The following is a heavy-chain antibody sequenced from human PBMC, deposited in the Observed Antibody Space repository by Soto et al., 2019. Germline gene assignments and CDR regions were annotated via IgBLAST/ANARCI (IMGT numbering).Heavy chain of an antibody. CDR2: ISGSGGST. J-gene: IGHJ4*02. V-gene: IGHV3-23*01. CDR3: AKDYMWFEYSSSISFDY. CDR1: GFTFSSYA. D-gene: IGHD6-6*01. Sequence: GSLRLSCAASGFTFSSYAMSWVRQAPGKGLEWVSAISGSGGSTYYADSVKGRFTISRDNSKNTLYLQMNSLRAEDTAVYYCAKDYMWFEYSSSISFDYCGQGTLVTVSS.